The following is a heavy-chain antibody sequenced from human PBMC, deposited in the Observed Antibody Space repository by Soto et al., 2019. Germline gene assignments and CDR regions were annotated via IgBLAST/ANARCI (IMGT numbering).Heavy chain of an antibody. CDR2: ISAYNGNT. J-gene: IGHJ5*02. CDR3: AIDEGDYGDPNWFDP. CDR1: GYTFTSYG. V-gene: IGHV1-18*01. Sequence: ASVKVSCKASGYTFTSYGISWVRQAPGQGLEWMGWISAYNGNTNYAQKLQGRVTMTTDTSTSTAYMELRSLRSDDTAVYYCAIDEGDYGDPNWFDPWGQGTLVTVSS. D-gene: IGHD4-17*01.